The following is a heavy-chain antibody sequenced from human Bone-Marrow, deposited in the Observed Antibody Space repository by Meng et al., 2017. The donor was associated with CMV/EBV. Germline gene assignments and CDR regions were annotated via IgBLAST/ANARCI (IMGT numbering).Heavy chain of an antibody. CDR2: MNPNSGNT. V-gene: IGHV1-8*01. Sequence: ASVKVSCKASGYTFTSYDINWVRQATGQGLEWMGWMNPNSGNTGYAQKFQGRVTMTRNTSISTAYMELSSLRSEDTAVYYCARTRSITMVRGHAFDIWGQGTMVTVSS. D-gene: IGHD3-10*01. CDR1: GYTFTSYD. J-gene: IGHJ3*02. CDR3: ARTRSITMVRGHAFDI.